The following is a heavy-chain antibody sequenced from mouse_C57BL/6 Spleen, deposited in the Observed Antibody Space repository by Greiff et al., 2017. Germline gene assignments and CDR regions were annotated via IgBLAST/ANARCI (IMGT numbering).Heavy chain of an antibody. CDR2: ISYDGSN. V-gene: IGHV3-6*01. CDR1: GYSITSGYY. CDR3: ARELEGGY. J-gene: IGHJ2*01. Sequence: EVKLMESGPGLVKPSQSLSLTCSVTGYSITSGYYWNWIRQFPGNKLEWMGYISYDGSNNYNPSLKNRISITRDTSKNQFFLKLNSVTTEDTATYYCARELEGGYWGQGTTLTVSS. D-gene: IGHD4-1*01.